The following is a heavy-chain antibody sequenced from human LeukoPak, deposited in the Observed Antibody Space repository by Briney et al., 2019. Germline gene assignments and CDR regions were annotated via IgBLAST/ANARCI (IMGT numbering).Heavy chain of an antibody. J-gene: IGHJ4*02. V-gene: IGHV4-39*01. CDR2: IYDGVNT. CDR3: ARGGYYFYFDY. CDR1: GGTVSSRSDY. D-gene: IGHD3-3*01. Sequence: RSSETLSLTCTVSGGTVSSRSDYWGWIRQPPGKGLEWIGSIYDGVNTYYNASLKSRVTVSVDTSKNQLSLTLSSVTAADTAVYHCARGGYYFYFDYWGQGTLVTVSS.